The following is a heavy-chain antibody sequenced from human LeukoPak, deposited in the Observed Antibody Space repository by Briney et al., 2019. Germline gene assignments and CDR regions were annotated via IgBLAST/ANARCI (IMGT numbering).Heavy chain of an antibody. CDR1: GGSFSGYY. CDR3: AVGDFWSGYLDY. Sequence: SETLSLTCAVYGGSFSGYYWSWIRQPPGKGLEWIGEINHSGSTNYNPSLKSRVTISVDTSKNQFSLKLSSVTAADTAVYYCAVGDFWSGYLDYWGQGTLVTVSS. V-gene: IGHV4-34*01. J-gene: IGHJ4*02. D-gene: IGHD3-3*01. CDR2: INHSGST.